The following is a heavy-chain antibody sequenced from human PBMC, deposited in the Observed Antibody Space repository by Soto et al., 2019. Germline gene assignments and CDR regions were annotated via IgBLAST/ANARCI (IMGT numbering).Heavy chain of an antibody. CDR1: GGTFSSYA. V-gene: IGHV1-69*13. Sequence: SVKVSCKASGGTFSSYAISWVRQAPGQGLEWMGGIIPIFGTANYAQKFQGRVTITADESTSTAYMELSSLRSEDTAVYYCARGDCSGGSCPLYYYYGMDVWGQGTTVTVSS. CDR2: IIPIFGTA. CDR3: ARGDCSGGSCPLYYYYGMDV. D-gene: IGHD2-15*01. J-gene: IGHJ6*02.